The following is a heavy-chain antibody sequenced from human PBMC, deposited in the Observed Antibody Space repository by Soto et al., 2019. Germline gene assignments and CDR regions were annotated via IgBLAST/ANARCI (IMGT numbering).Heavy chain of an antibody. Sequence: PGGSLRLSCSASGFTFSSYGMYWVRQAPGEGLEWVAVIWHDGSNKYYADSVKGRFTISRDNSKNTLYLQMNSLRAEGTAVYYCARGDYHEVEGGEDFYYMDVWGKGTTVTVSS. J-gene: IGHJ6*03. CDR3: ARGDYHEVEGGEDFYYMDV. V-gene: IGHV3-33*01. CDR2: IWHDGSNK. D-gene: IGHD3-10*01. CDR1: GFTFSSYG.